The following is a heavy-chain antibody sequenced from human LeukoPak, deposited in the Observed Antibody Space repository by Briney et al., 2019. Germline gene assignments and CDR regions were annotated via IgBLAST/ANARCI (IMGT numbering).Heavy chain of an antibody. CDR1: RFTFNSYG. Sequence: PGRSLRLSCAASRFTFNSYGMHWVRQAPGKGLEWVAVMWYDGSNKYYADSVKGRFTISRDDSKNTLYLQMNSLRAEDTAMYYCARGLPPVMKYYFDYWGQGTLVTVSS. V-gene: IGHV3-33*08. D-gene: IGHD4-11*01. CDR3: ARGLPPVMKYYFDY. J-gene: IGHJ4*02. CDR2: MWYDGSNK.